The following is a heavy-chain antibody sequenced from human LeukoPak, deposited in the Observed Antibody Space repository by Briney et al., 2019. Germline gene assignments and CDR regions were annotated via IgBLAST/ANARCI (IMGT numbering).Heavy chain of an antibody. V-gene: IGHV4-59*01. CDR3: ASAVSGTYYST. D-gene: IGHD1-26*01. Sequence: SETLSLTCTVSGGSISSSYWGWIRQPPGKGLEWIGYIYYSGSTNHNPSLKSRVTMSVDTSKNQFSLKLSSVTAADTAVYYCASAVSGTYYSTWGQGTLVTVSS. J-gene: IGHJ4*02. CDR1: GGSISSSY. CDR2: IYYSGST.